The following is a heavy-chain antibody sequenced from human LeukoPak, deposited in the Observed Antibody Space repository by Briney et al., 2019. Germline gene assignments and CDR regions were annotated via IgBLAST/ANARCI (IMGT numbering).Heavy chain of an antibody. Sequence: GGSLRLSCAASGFTFSSYGMHWVRQAPGKGLEWVAFIRYDGSNKYYADSVKGRFTISRDNSKNTLYLQMNSLRAEDTAVYYCASALPSHYYGSGNSPPLFDYWGQGTLVTVSS. D-gene: IGHD3-10*01. CDR3: ASALPSHYYGSGNSPPLFDY. CDR1: GFTFSSYG. CDR2: IRYDGSNK. J-gene: IGHJ4*02. V-gene: IGHV3-30*02.